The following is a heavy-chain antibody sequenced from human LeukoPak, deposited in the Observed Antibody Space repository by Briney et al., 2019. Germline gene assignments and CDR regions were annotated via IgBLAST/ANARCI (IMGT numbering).Heavy chain of an antibody. CDR1: GFTFSSYS. CDR3: PRVSAARGAFGL. D-gene: IGHD6-6*01. J-gene: IGHJ4*02. Sequence: GGSLRLSCAASGFTFSSYSMHWVRQAPGKRLEWVAVISYDGSNKYYADSVKGRFTISRDNSKNTLYLQMNSLRAEDTAVYYCPRVSAARGAFGLWGQGTLVTVSS. V-gene: IGHV3-30*04. CDR2: ISYDGSNK.